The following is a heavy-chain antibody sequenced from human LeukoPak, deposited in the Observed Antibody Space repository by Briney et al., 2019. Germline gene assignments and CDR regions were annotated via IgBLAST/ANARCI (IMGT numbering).Heavy chain of an antibody. D-gene: IGHD6-6*01. J-gene: IGHJ5*02. CDR1: GFTFTSYG. CDR2: ISGSGDAT. V-gene: IGHV3-23*01. Sequence: TGGSLRLSCVASGFTFTSYGMSWVRQAPGKRLEWVSGISGSGDATYYADSVKGRSTISRDNSKNTLYLQMNSLRAEETAVYYCAKLRGLSSSSENNWFDPWGQGTLVTVSS. CDR3: AKLRGLSSSSENNWFDP.